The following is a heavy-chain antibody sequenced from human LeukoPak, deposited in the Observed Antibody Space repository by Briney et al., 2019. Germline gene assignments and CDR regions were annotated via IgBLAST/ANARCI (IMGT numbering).Heavy chain of an antibody. D-gene: IGHD6-13*01. CDR3: ARDPPRIAAAGTNWFDP. CDR2: INPNSGGT. V-gene: IGHV1-2*02. Sequence: ASVKVSCKASGYTFTGYYMHWVRQAPGQGLAWMGWINPNSGGTNYAQKFQGRVTMTRDTSISTAYMELSRLRSDDTAVYYCARDPPRIAAAGTNWFDPWGQGTLVTVSS. CDR1: GYTFTGYY. J-gene: IGHJ5*02.